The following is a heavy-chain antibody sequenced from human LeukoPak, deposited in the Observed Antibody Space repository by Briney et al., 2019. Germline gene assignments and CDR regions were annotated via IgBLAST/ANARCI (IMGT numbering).Heavy chain of an antibody. J-gene: IGHJ4*02. CDR2: INNDGHKT. D-gene: IGHD3-10*01. V-gene: IGHV3-43*02. CDR1: GFTLRDYA. Sequence: TVGSLRLSCAASGFTLRDYAIHWVRQAAGKGLEWVSLSLINNDGHKTYYADSVKGRFTISRDNSRNSLYLQMNSMTIEDTALCFCTKGLRSGTYYNIFDYWSQGTLVTVSS. CDR3: TKGLRSGTYYNIFDY.